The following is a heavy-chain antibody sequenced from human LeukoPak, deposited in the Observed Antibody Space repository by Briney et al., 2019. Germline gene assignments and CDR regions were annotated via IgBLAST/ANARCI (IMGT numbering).Heavy chain of an antibody. D-gene: IGHD3-9*01. Sequence: ASVKVSCKASGYTFTGYYMHWVRQAPGQRLEWMGRINPNSGGTNYAQKFQGRVTMTRDTSISTAYMELSRLRSDDTAVYYCARDDYDILTGYYKFFDYWGQGTLVTVSS. V-gene: IGHV1-2*06. CDR3: ARDDYDILTGYYKFFDY. J-gene: IGHJ4*02. CDR1: GYTFTGYY. CDR2: INPNSGGT.